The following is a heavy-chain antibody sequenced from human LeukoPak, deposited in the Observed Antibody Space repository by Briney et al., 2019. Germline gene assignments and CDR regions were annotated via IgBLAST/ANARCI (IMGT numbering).Heavy chain of an antibody. D-gene: IGHD1-14*01. V-gene: IGHV3-53*01. CDR2: IYSGGST. Sequence: PGGSLRLSCAASGFTFSSYAMSWVRQAPGKGLEWVSVIYSGGSTYYADSVKGRFTISRDNSKNTLYLQMNSLRAEDTAVYYCARDSITGRFDPWGQGTLVTVSS. CDR3: ARDSITGRFDP. CDR1: GFTFSSYA. J-gene: IGHJ5*02.